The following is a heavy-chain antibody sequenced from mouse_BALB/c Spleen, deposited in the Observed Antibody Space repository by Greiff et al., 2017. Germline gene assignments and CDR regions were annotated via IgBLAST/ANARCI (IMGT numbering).Heavy chain of an antibody. Sequence: EVKLMESGGDLVKPGGSLKLSCAASGFTFSSYGMSWVRQTPDKRLEWVATISSGGSYTYYPDSVKGRFTISRDNAKNTLYLQMSSLKSEDTAMYYCARGDRYGRSTNAMDYWGQGTSVTVSS. CDR3: ARGDRYGRSTNAMDY. D-gene: IGHD2-14*01. J-gene: IGHJ4*01. CDR1: GFTFSSYG. CDR2: ISSGGSYT. V-gene: IGHV5-6*02.